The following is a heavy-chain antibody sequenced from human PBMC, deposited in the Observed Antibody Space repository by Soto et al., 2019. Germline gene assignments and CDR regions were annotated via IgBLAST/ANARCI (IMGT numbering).Heavy chain of an antibody. CDR2: NIPIFGTA. CDR1: GGTFSNFV. Sequence: ASVKVSCKASGGTFSNFVISCVRQAPGQGLEWMGGNIPIFGTANYAQKFQGRVTIIVDESTGTTYMELTSLRSEDTAVYYCARAPILVGETTYENYFDYWGQGTLVTVSS. J-gene: IGHJ4*02. V-gene: IGHV1-69*13. D-gene: IGHD2-21*01. CDR3: ARAPILVGETTYENYFDY.